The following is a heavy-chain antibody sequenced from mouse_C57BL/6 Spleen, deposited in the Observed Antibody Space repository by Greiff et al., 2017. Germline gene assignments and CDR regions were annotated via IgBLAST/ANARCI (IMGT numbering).Heavy chain of an antibody. CDR2: IRSKSNNYAT. Sequence: EVQGVESGGGLVQPKGSLKLSCAASGFSFNTYAMTWVRQAPGKGLEWVARIRSKSNNYATYYADSVKDRFTISRDDSESMLYLQMNNLKTEDTAMYYCVRQYSNYAMDYWGQGTSVTVSS. D-gene: IGHD2-5*01. J-gene: IGHJ4*01. V-gene: IGHV10-1*01. CDR1: GFSFNTYA. CDR3: VRQYSNYAMDY.